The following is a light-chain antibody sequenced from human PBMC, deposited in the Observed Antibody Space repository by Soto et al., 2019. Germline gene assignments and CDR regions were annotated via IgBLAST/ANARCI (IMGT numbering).Light chain of an antibody. CDR1: QGISNY. V-gene: IGKV1-9*01. CDR3: QPRQSYPIN. J-gene: IGKJ5*01. Sequence: DIQLTQSPSFLSASVGDRVTITCRASQGISNYLAWYHQKPGKAPKLLVHTASTLQRGVPSRFSGSGSGAEFTLTIICLQPEDFETYHFQPRQSYPINCGHGTRLEI. CDR2: TAS.